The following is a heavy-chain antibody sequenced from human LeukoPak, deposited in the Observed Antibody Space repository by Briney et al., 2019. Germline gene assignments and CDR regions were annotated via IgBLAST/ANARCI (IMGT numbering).Heavy chain of an antibody. CDR2: INWNGGSP. D-gene: IGHD3-10*01. CDR3: ARGLHGSGKGAFDI. V-gene: IGHV3-20*04. J-gene: IGHJ3*02. CDR1: GFTFDDYG. Sequence: WGSLSPSRAASGFTFDDYGMSRVRPAPGKGPEWVSGINWNGGSPGQALSVKGRFTISRDNAKDSLYLQMNSLRAEDTALYYCARGLHGSGKGAFDIWGQGTMVTVS.